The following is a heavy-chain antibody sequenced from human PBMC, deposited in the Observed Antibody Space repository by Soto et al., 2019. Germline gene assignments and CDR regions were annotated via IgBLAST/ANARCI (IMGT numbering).Heavy chain of an antibody. CDR3: ARDLPTNGDGMDV. V-gene: IGHV3-74*01. D-gene: IGHD2-8*01. Sequence: PGGSLRLSCAASGFFFSTYAMNWVRQAPGKGLEWVSRINSDGSSATYADSVKGRFTVSRDNAKNTLYLQMNSLRAEDTAVYYCARDLPTNGDGMDVWGQGTTVTVSS. J-gene: IGHJ6*02. CDR2: INSDGSSA. CDR1: GFFFSTYA.